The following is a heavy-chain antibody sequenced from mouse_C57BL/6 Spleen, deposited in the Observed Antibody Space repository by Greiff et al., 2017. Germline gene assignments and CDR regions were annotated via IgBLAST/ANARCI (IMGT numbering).Heavy chain of an antibody. D-gene: IGHD4-1*01. CDR3: ARNWCFDY. V-gene: IGHV1-80*01. Sequence: QVQLQQSGAELVKPGASVKISCKASGYAFSSYLMNWVKQRPGKGLEWIGQIYPGDGDTNYNGKFKGKATLTADKSSSTAYMQLSSLTSEDSAVYFCARNWCFDYWGQGTTLTVSS. CDR2: IYPGDGDT. CDR1: GYAFSSYL. J-gene: IGHJ2*01.